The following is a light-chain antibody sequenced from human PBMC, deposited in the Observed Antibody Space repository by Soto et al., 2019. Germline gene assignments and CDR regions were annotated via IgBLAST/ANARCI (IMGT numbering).Light chain of an antibody. V-gene: IGLV2-14*01. CDR2: EVS. J-gene: IGLJ1*01. CDR3: SSYTSSSTLLV. Sequence: QSALTQPASVSGSPGQSITISCTGTSSDVGGYNCVSWYQQHPGKAPKLMIYEVSNRPSGVSNRFSGSKSGNTASLTISGLQAEDEADYYCSSYTSSSTLLVFGTGTQLTVL. CDR1: SSDVGGYNC.